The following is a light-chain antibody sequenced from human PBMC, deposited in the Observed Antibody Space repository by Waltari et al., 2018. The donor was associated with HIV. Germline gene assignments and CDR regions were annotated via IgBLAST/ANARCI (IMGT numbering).Light chain of an antibody. V-gene: IGLV2-8*01. J-gene: IGLJ2*01. CDR3: SSFAGTHKL. CDR2: EVT. Sequence: QSALTQSPSASGSPGQSVNISCTGANGDIRDYNYVSWYQQHSDRPPKLIIFEVTKRPSGVHDRFSGSKSGNTASLFVSGLQPEDEATYFCSSFAGTHKLFGGGTKLTVL. CDR1: NGDIRDYNY.